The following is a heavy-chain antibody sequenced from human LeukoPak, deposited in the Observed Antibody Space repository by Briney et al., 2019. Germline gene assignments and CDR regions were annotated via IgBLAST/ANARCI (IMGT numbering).Heavy chain of an antibody. CDR2: IKQDGSEK. CDR3: ARDRGIAAAGTDRMSGYNY. J-gene: IGHJ4*02. CDR1: GFTFSSYA. V-gene: IGHV3-7*01. D-gene: IGHD6-13*01. Sequence: PGGSLRLSCAASGFTFSSYAMSWVRQAPGKGLEWVANIKQDGSEKYYVDSVKGRFTISRDNAKNSLYLQMNSLRAEDTAVYYCARDRGIAAAGTDRMSGYNYWGQGTLVTVSS.